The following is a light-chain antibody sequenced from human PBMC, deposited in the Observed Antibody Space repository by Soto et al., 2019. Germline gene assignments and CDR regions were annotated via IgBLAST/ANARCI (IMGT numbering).Light chain of an antibody. Sequence: DIQMTQSPSAKSASVGDRVTITCRASQGISKYLAWFQQKPGKVPKRLIYAASSLQSGVPARFSGSGSGTEFTLTISSLQHEDFGTYYCLQHTSYPWTFGQGTKVAIK. V-gene: IGKV1-17*03. CDR3: LQHTSYPWT. J-gene: IGKJ1*01. CDR1: QGISKY. CDR2: AAS.